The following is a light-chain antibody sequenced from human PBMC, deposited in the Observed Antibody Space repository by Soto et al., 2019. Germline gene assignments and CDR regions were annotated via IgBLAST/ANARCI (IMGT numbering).Light chain of an antibody. J-gene: IGKJ1*01. CDR2: GAS. CDR1: QSVSSSY. V-gene: IGKV3-20*01. CDR3: QQYGSSPGT. Sequence: EIVLTQSPGTLSLSPGERATLSCRASQSVSSSYLAWYLQKPGQAPRLLIYGASSRATGIPDRFSGSGSGTDFTLTISRLEPEDFAVYYCQQYGSSPGTFGQGTKVE.